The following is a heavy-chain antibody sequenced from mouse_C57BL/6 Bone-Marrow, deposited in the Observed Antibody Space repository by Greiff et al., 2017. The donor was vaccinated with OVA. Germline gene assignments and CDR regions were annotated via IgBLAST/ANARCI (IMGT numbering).Heavy chain of an antibody. V-gene: IGHV7-1*01. J-gene: IGHJ1*03. CDR3: ASEVYSCGRWYVDD. Sequence: EVQGVESGGGLVQSGRSLRLSCATSGFTFSDFYMEWVRQAPGKGLEWIAASRNKANDYTTEYSASVKGRFIVSRDTTQSIIYRQMYALRAKDPAIYDSASEVYSCGRWYVDDWGTGTTVTVAS. CDR2: SRNKANDYTT. D-gene: IGHD1-1*01. CDR1: GFTFSDFY.